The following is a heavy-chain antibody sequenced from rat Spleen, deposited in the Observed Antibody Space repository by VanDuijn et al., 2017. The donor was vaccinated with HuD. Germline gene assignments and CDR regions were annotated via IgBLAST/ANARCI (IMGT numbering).Heavy chain of an antibody. Sequence: EVQLVESYGGLVQPGRSLKLSCEASGFTFRNFDMAWVRQAPTKGLEWVASISPSGVTYYRDSVKGRFTVSRENTERTLYLLVDSLRSEDTATYYCVRQDTSGYSNWFAYWGQGTLVTVSS. D-gene: IGHD4-3*01. CDR1: GFTFRNFD. V-gene: IGHV5S23*01. CDR3: VRQDTSGYSNWFAY. J-gene: IGHJ3*01. CDR2: ISPSGVT.